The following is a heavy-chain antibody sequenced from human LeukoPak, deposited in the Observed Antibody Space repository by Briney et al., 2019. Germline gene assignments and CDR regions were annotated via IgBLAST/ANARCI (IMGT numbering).Heavy chain of an antibody. CDR3: ARHARTDYGGSSLDY. J-gene: IGHJ4*02. CDR1: GYSFTSYW. Sequence: GESLKISCKGSGYSFTSYWIGWVRQMPGKGLEWMGIIYPGDSDTRYSPSFQGQVTISADKSISTAYLQWSSLKASDTAMYYCARHARTDYGGSSLDYWGQGTLVTVSS. V-gene: IGHV5-51*01. CDR2: IYPGDSDT. D-gene: IGHD4-23*01.